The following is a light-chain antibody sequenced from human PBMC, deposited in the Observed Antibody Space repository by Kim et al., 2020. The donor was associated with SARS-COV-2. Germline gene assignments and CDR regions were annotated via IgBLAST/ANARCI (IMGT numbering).Light chain of an antibody. J-gene: IGKJ2*01. CDR3: QHYDRTPHT. V-gene: IGKV3-20*01. CDR1: QSISSGL. CDR2: DAS. Sequence: EIVLTQSPGTLSLSPGETATLSCRASQSISSGLLAWYQQRPGQAPRILMSDASSRATGIPDRFSGSGSGTDFTLTISRLETEDFAVYCCQHYDRTPHTFGEGTKLEIK.